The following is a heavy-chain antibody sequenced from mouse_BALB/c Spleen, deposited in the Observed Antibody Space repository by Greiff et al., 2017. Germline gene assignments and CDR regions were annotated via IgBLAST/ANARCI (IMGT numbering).Heavy chain of an antibody. CDR3: AKEGDWYFDV. J-gene: IGHJ1*01. CDR1: GFTFSSYA. CDR2: ISSGGST. V-gene: IGHV5-6-5*01. Sequence: EVQGVESGGGLVKPGGSLKLSCAASGFTFSSYAMSWVRQTPEKRLELVASISSGGSTYYPDSVKGRFTISRDNARNILYLQMSSLRSEDTAMYYCAKEGDWYFDVWGAGTTVTVSS.